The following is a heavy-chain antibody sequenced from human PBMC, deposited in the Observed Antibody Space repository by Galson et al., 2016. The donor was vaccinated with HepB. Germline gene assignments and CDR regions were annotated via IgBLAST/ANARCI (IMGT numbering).Heavy chain of an antibody. V-gene: IGHV4-39*01. D-gene: IGHD3-3*01. CDR1: GGSVSSGAFY. CDR3: ARTIYYFDH. CDR2: VYYDGST. Sequence: CTVSGGSVSSGAFYWGWIRQPPGKGLEWIGTVYYDGSTFYSPSLRSRVTISIDTSKNQFSLKLTSVTAADTAMYYCARTIYYFDHWGQGALVTVSS. J-gene: IGHJ4*02.